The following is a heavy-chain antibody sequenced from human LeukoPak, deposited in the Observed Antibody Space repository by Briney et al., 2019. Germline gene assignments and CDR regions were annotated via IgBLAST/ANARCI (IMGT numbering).Heavy chain of an antibody. J-gene: IGHJ4*02. Sequence: SESLSLTCTVSGGSISSSSYYWGWTRQPPGKGLEWIGSIYYGGSTYYNPSLKSRVTISIDTSKNQFYLKLISVTAAESVSDYCTRGRSIDYFDYWGQGTLVTVSS. CDR3: TRGRSIDYFDY. D-gene: IGHD2-21*01. V-gene: IGHV4-39*01. CDR1: GGSISSSSYY. CDR2: IYYGGST.